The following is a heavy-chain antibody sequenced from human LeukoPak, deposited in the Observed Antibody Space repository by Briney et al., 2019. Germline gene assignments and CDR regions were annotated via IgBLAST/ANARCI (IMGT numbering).Heavy chain of an antibody. Sequence: SVKVSCKSSGGSFSTYAVNWVRQAPGQGLEWMGRLSPVLGMSHYAPGFQGRVTLTADRSTNTAYMELDRLTSDDTAVYFCARDRGGGFDLAFFDHWGQGTLVTVSS. J-gene: IGHJ4*02. D-gene: IGHD5-12*01. CDR1: GGSFSTYA. CDR3: ARDRGGGFDLAFFDH. CDR2: LSPVLGMS. V-gene: IGHV1-69*04.